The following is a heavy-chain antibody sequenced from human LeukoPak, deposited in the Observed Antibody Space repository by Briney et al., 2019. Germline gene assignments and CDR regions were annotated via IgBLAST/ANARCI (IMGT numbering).Heavy chain of an antibody. Sequence: TGGSLRLSCAASGFTFSSYAMSWVRQAPGKGLEWVSAISGSGGSTYHADSVKGRFTISRDNSKNTLYLQMNSLRAEDTAVYYCAKDPYEHFWSGYANDAFDIWGQGTMVTVSS. J-gene: IGHJ3*02. V-gene: IGHV3-23*01. CDR1: GFTFSSYA. D-gene: IGHD3-3*02. CDR2: ISGSGGST. CDR3: AKDPYEHFWSGYANDAFDI.